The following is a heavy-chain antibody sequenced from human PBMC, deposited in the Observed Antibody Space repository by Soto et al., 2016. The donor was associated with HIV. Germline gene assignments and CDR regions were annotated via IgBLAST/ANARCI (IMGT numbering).Heavy chain of an antibody. CDR2: IYYSGST. D-gene: IGHD6-19*01. Sequence: QLQLQESGPGLVKPSETLSLTCTVSGGSISSSSYYWGWIRQPPGKGLEWIGSIYYSGSTYYNPSLKSRVTISVDTSKNQFSLKLSSVTAADTAVYYCARRYSSGWYDVPPSFDYSGPREPWSTVSS. CDR3: ARRYSSGWYDVPPSFDY. J-gene: IGHJ4*02. V-gene: IGHV4-39*01. CDR1: GGSISSSSYY.